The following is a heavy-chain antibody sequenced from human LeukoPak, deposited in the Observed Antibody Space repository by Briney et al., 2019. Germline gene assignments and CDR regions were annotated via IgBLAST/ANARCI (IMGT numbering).Heavy chain of an antibody. J-gene: IGHJ5*02. Sequence: ASVKVSCKASGYTFTSYYMHWVRQAPGQGLEWMGVINPSGANTGYAQKFQGRVTMTRNTSITTAYMELSSLRSEDAAVYYCARGREGYNSWGQGTLVTVSS. CDR1: GYTFTSYY. V-gene: IGHV1-46*01. D-gene: IGHD5-24*01. CDR2: INPSGANT. CDR3: ARGREGYNS.